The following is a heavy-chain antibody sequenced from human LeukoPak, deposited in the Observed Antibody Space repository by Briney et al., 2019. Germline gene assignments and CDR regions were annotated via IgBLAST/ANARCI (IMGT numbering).Heavy chain of an antibody. CDR3: ARDFSPFYYDSSGYYNY. CDR1: GFTFTSYG. D-gene: IGHD3-22*01. Sequence: GRSLRLSCAASGFTFTSYGMDWVRQSPGKGLEWVAVIWYDGSNKYYADSVKGRFTISRDNSKNTLYLQMNSLRAEDTAVYYCARDFSPFYYDSSGYYNYWGQGTLVTVSS. J-gene: IGHJ4*02. V-gene: IGHV3-33*01. CDR2: IWYDGSNK.